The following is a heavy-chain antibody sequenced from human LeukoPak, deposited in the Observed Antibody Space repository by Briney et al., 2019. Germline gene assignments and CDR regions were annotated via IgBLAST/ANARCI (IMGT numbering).Heavy chain of an antibody. V-gene: IGHV3-48*01. D-gene: IGHD2-15*01. CDR3: ARGLAVKGTR. J-gene: IGHJ4*02. CDR2: ISSSSSAI. CDR1: GFTFSSYT. Sequence: PGGSLRLSCAASGFTFSSYTMNWVRQAPGKGLEWISYISSSSSAIYYADSVKGRFTISRDNAKNSLYLQMNSLRAEDTAVYYCARGLAVKGTRWGQGTLVTVSS.